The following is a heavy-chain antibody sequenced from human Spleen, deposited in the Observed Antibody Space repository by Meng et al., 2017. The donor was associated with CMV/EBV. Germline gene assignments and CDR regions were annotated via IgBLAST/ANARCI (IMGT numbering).Heavy chain of an antibody. Sequence: GGSLRLSCAASGFTFSDSYMSWIRQAPDKGLEWVSYISSSGSTIYYADSVKGRFTISRDNAKNSLYLQMNSLRAEDTAVYYCARDGRGFVVVPAAIYGMDVWGQGTTVTVSS. CDR3: ARDGRGFVVVPAAIYGMDV. J-gene: IGHJ6*02. CDR2: ISSSGSTI. D-gene: IGHD2-2*01. CDR1: GFTFSDSY. V-gene: IGHV3-11*01.